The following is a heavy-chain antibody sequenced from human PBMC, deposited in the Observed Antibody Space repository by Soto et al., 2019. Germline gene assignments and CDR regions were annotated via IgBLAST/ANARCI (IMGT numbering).Heavy chain of an antibody. CDR1: GGSISSYY. CDR2: IYYSGST. D-gene: IGHD2-21*02. CDR3: AKYEGDLEVDYYYYMDV. V-gene: IGHV4-59*01. Sequence: QVQLQESGPGLVKPSETLSLTCTVSGGSISSYYWSWIRQPPGKGLEWIGYIYYSGSTNYNPSLKSRVTILVDTSKNQFSLKLSSVTAADTAGYYCAKYEGDLEVDYYYYMDVWGKGTTVTVSS. J-gene: IGHJ6*03.